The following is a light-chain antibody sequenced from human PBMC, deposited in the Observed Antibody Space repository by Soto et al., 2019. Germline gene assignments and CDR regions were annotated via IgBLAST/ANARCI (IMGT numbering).Light chain of an antibody. Sequence: QSALTQPASVSGSPGQSITISCTGTSSDVGGYNFVSWYQQHPGKAPKLMIYDVNNRPSGVSNRFSGSKSGNTASLTISGLQAEDEADYYCSSYTXSSTYVFGTGTKVTXL. V-gene: IGLV2-14*03. CDR3: SSYTXSSTYV. CDR1: SSDVGGYNF. CDR2: DVN. J-gene: IGLJ1*01.